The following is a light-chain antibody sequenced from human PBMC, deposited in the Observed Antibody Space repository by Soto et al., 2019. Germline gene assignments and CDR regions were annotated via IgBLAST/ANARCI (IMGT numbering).Light chain of an antibody. V-gene: IGLV2-14*01. J-gene: IGLJ1*01. CDR1: SSDVGGYNY. CDR2: EVS. CDR3: SSYTSNSTLYV. Sequence: QSALTQPASVSGSPGQSITISCTGTSSDVGGYNYVSWYQQHPGKAPKLMIYEVSNRPSGVSNRFSGSKSGNTASLTISGLQAGDEADYYCSSYTSNSTLYVFGPGTKLTVL.